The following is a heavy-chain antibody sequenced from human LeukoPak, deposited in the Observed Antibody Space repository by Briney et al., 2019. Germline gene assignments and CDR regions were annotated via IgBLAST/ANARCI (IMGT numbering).Heavy chain of an antibody. V-gene: IGHV4-34*01. CDR1: GGSFSGYY. CDR2: INHSGST. Sequence: PSETLSLTCAVYGGSFSGYYWSWIRQPPGKGLEWIGEINHSGSTNYNPSLKSRVTISVDTSKNQFSLKLSSVTAADAAVYYCAGHHPRNTVDFWGQGTLVTVSS. CDR3: AGHHPRNTVDF. D-gene: IGHD2/OR15-2a*01. J-gene: IGHJ4*02.